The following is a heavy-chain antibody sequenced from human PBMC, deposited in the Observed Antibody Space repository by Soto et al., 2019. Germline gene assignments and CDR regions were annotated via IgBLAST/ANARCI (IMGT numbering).Heavy chain of an antibody. CDR3: ARDRYCSGGSCKYYYYGMDV. V-gene: IGHV4-30-4*01. CDR2: IYYSGST. J-gene: IGHJ6*02. CDR1: GGSISSGDYY. Sequence: SETLSLTCTVSGGSISSGDYYWSWIRQPPGKGLERIGYIYYSGSTYYNPSLKSRVTISVDTSKNQFSLKLSSVTAADTAVYYCARDRYCSGGSCKYYYYGMDVWGQGTTVTVSS. D-gene: IGHD2-15*01.